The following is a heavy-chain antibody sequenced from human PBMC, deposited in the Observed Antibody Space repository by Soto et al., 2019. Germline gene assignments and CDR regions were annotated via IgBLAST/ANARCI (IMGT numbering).Heavy chain of an antibody. V-gene: IGHV4-31*03. CDR2: IYYSGST. CDR1: GGSISSGGYY. D-gene: IGHD6-13*01. J-gene: IGHJ3*02. Sequence: QVQLQESGPGLVKPSQTLSLTCTVSGGSISSGGYYWNWIRQHPGKGLEWIGYIYYSGSTYYNPSLKSRVTISVDTSKNQFSLQLSSVTAADTAVYYCARDIAAEGNAFDIWGQGTMVTVSS. CDR3: ARDIAAEGNAFDI.